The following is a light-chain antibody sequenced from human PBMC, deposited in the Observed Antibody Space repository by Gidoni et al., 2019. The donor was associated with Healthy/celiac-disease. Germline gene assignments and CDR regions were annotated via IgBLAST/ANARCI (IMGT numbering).Light chain of an antibody. J-gene: IGKJ4*01. CDR2: GAS. Sequence: EIVLTQSPGTLSLSPGERATLSCRASQSVSSSYLAWYQQKPGQAPRRLIYGASSRATGIPDRFSGSGSGTDFTLTISRLEPEDFAVYYCQQYGSSPRTFGGWTKVEIK. CDR1: QSVSSSY. CDR3: QQYGSSPRT. V-gene: IGKV3-20*01.